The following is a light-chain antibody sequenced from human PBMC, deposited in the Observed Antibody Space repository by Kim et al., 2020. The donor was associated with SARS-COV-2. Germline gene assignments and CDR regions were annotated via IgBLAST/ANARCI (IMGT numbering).Light chain of an antibody. CDR2: SNN. V-gene: IGLV1-44*01. CDR3: AVWDDSLKQGV. J-gene: IGLJ3*02. CDR1: SSNIGSNN. Sequence: ELTQPPSASGTPGQRVTNSCSGSSSNIGSNNVVWYQQLPGAAPNLLIYSNNQRPSGIPDRFSGSRSGTSASLAISGLQSGDEADYYCAVWDDSLKQGVFGGGTQLTVL.